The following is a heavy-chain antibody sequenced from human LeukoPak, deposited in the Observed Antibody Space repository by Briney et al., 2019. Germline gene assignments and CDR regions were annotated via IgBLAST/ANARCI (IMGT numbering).Heavy chain of an antibody. Sequence: SETLSLTCTVSGGSISSYYWSWIRQPPGKGLEWIGYIYYSGSTNYNPSLKSRVTISVDTSKNQFSLNLGSVTAADTAVYYCARNYYDSSGRRYYYYYYMDVWGKGTTVTVSS. CDR2: IYYSGST. J-gene: IGHJ6*03. CDR3: ARNYYDSSGRRYYYYYYMDV. V-gene: IGHV4-59*01. CDR1: GGSISSYY. D-gene: IGHD3-22*01.